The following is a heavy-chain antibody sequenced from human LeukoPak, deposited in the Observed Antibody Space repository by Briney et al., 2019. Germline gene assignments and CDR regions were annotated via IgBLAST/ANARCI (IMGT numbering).Heavy chain of an antibody. J-gene: IGHJ5*02. D-gene: IGHD2-2*02. Sequence: ASVKVSCKTSGYSFTDYGISWLRQAPGQRPEWMGWITGYNGNTGNAQKFQDRVTMTIDTSTATAYMELRSLRSDDTAVYYCARDEYQLLYSSGFDPWGQGTLVTVSS. CDR1: GYSFTDYG. V-gene: IGHV1-18*01. CDR3: ARDEYQLLYSSGFDP. CDR2: ITGYNGNT.